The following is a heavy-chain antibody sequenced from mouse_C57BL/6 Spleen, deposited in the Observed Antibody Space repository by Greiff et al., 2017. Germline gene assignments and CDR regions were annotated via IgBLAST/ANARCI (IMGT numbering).Heavy chain of an antibody. D-gene: IGHD1-1*01. CDR3: TRRREYYGRGWALGCFED. Sequence: QVQLQQSGAELVRPGASVTLSCKASGYTFTEYEMHWVKQTPVHGLEWIGAIDPETGGTAYNQKFKGKAILTAAKSSSTADMELRRLTSEDSAVYYGTRRREYYGRGWALGCFEDWGQGTTLTVSS. V-gene: IGHV1-15*01. CDR2: IDPETGGT. CDR1: GYTFTEYE. J-gene: IGHJ2*01.